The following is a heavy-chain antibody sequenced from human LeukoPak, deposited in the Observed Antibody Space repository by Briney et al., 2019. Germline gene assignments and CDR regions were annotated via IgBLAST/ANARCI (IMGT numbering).Heavy chain of an antibody. CDR3: AKMKGQRLNDYCMDV. J-gene: IGHJ6*03. Sequence: GGSLRLSCTASGFAFDEHGMSWVRQVPGKGLEWVSGINWSGGSSYYADSVKGRFTISRDNAKNTLYLQMNNLRADDTALYYCAKMKGQRLNDYCMDVWGKGTTVTVSS. V-gene: IGHV3-20*04. CDR1: GFAFDEHG. CDR2: INWSGGSS.